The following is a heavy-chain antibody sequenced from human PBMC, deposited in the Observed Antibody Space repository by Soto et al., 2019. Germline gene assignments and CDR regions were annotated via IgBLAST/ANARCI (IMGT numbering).Heavy chain of an antibody. Sequence: LRLSCAASGFTFSSYEMNWVRQAPVKGLEWIAYIRSSGTTLYYADSVKGRFTISRDNAMSSLYLQMNSLTAEDTAVYYCAGRDGHNRRKAPYYYYYYGMNVWGQGTTVTVYS. CDR1: GFTFSSYE. CDR3: AGRDGHNRRKAPYYYYYYGMNV. CDR2: IRSSGTTL. J-gene: IGHJ6*02. D-gene: IGHD2-15*01. V-gene: IGHV3-48*03.